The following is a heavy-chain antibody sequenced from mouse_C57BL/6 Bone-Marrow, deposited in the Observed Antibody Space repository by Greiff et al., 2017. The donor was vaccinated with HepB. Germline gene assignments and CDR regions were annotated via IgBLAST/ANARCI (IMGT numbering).Heavy chain of an antibody. CDR1: GYTFTDHT. CDR2: IYPRDGST. CDR3: ARDYGKGDYFDY. D-gene: IGHD1-1*01. J-gene: IGHJ2*01. Sequence: VKLVESDAELVKPGASVKISCKVSGYTFTDHTIHWMKQRPEQGLEWIGYIYPRDGSTKYNEKFKGKATLTADKSSSTAYMQLNSLTSEDSAVYFCARDYGKGDYFDYWGQGTTLTVSS. V-gene: IGHV1-78*01.